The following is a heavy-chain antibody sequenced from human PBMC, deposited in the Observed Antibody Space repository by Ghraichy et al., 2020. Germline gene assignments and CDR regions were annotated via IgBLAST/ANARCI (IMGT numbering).Heavy chain of an antibody. CDR3: ARTYGDYDFYN. V-gene: IGHV4-30-4*01. CDR1: GGSISSGGYY. CDR2: IYYSGST. Sequence: SETLSLTCTVSGGSISSGGYYWSWIRQPPGKGLEWIGYIYYSGSTYYNPSLKSRVTISVDTSKNQFSLNLNSVTAADTAVYYCARTYGDYDFYNWGQGTLVTVSS. J-gene: IGHJ4*02. D-gene: IGHD4-17*01.